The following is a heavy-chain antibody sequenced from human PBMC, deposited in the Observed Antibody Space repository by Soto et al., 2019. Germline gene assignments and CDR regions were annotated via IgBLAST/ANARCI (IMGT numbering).Heavy chain of an antibody. CDR3: ARVRFLEWLFV. Sequence: PGGSLRLCCAASGFTVSSNYMSWVRQAPGKGLEWVSVIYSGGSTYYADSVKGRFTISRDNSKNTLYLQMNSLRAEDTAVYYCARVRFLEWLFVWGQGTLVTVSS. CDR2: IYSGGST. D-gene: IGHD3-3*01. J-gene: IGHJ4*02. CDR1: GFTVSSNY. V-gene: IGHV3-66*01.